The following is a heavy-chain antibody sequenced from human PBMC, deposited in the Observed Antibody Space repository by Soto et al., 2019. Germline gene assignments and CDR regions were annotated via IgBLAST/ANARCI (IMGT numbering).Heavy chain of an antibody. J-gene: IGHJ3*02. Sequence: SETLSLTCTVSGGSIDRSNYYWDWIRQPPGKGLEWIGTTYYNGNAYYNPSLKSRVTISVDTSKNQFSLKLSSVTAADTAVYYCARGYSGSYPDAFDIWGQGTMVTVSS. CDR3: ARGYSGSYPDAFDI. D-gene: IGHD1-26*01. V-gene: IGHV4-39*07. CDR2: TYYNGNA. CDR1: GGSIDRSNYY.